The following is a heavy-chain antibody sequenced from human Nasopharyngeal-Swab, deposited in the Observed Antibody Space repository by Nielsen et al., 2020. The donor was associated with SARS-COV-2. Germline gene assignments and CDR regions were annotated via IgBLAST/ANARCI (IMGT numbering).Heavy chain of an antibody. CDR3: ARATYYDFWSGYYTALGGMGV. J-gene: IGHJ6*02. CDR2: INPSGGST. Sequence: ASVKVSCKASGYTFTSYYMHWVRQAPGQGLEWMGIINPSGGSTSYAQKFQGRVTMTRDTSTSTVYMELSSLRSEDTAVYYCARATYYDFWSGYYTALGGMGVWGQGTTVTVSS. V-gene: IGHV1-46*01. D-gene: IGHD3-3*01. CDR1: GYTFTSYY.